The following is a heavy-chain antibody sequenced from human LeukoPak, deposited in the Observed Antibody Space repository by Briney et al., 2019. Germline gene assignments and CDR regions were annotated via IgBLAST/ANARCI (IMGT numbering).Heavy chain of an antibody. J-gene: IGHJ4*02. D-gene: IGHD2-2*01. CDR1: GFTFSSYA. Sequence: GGSLRLSCAASGFTFSSYAMHWVRQAPGKGLEWVAVISYDGSNKYYADSVKGRFTISRDNSKNTLYLQMNSLRAEDTAVYYCAGEYCSSTTCYYYFFDYWGQGTLVTVSS. CDR3: AGEYCSSTTCYYYFFDY. CDR2: ISYDGSNK. V-gene: IGHV3-30-3*01.